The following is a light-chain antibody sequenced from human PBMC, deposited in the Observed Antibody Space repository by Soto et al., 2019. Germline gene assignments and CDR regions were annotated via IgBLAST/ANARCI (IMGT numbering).Light chain of an antibody. Sequence: EIVMTQSPATLSVSPGERATLSCRASQSVSSNLAWYQQTPGLAPRLLIYGASYRATGIPARFSGSGSGAEFTLTISSLQSEDFAVYYCQHYNNWPYTLGQGTKLEIK. CDR3: QHYNNWPYT. J-gene: IGKJ2*01. V-gene: IGKV3-15*01. CDR2: GAS. CDR1: QSVSSN.